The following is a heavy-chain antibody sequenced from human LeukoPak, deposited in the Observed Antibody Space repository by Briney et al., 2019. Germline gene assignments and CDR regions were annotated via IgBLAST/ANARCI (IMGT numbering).Heavy chain of an antibody. CDR3: ARSPILYSSSWYYFDY. V-gene: IGHV1-69*05. J-gene: IGHJ4*02. Sequence: ASVKVSCKASGGTFSSYAISWVRQAPGQGLEWMGGIIPIFGTANYAQKFQGRVTITTDESTSTAYMELSSLRSEDTAVYYCARSPILYSSSWYYFDYWGQGTLVTVSS. CDR2: IIPIFGTA. CDR1: GGTFSSYA. D-gene: IGHD6-13*01.